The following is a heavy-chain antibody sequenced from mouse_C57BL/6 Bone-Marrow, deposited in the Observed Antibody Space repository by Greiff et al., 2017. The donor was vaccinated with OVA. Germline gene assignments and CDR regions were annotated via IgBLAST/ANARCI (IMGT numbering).Heavy chain of an antibody. CDR3: TRRSTTVESCAMDD. J-gene: IGHJ4*01. V-gene: IGHV6-6*01. Sequence: EVKLQESGGGLVQPGGSMKLSCAASGFTFSDAWMDWVRQSPEKGLEWVAEIRNKANNHATYYAESVKGRFTISRDDSKSSVYLQMDILRAEDTGIDYCTRRSTTVESCAMDDWGQGTSVTVSS. CDR1: GFTFSDAW. CDR2: IRNKANNHAT. D-gene: IGHD1-1*01.